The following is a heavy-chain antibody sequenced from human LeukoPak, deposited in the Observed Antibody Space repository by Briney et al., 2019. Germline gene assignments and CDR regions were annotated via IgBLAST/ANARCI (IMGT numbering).Heavy chain of an antibody. CDR1: GFTFSSYA. CDR2: ISGSGVST. J-gene: IGHJ4*02. CDR3: AKDLYCSSNSCYLFDY. V-gene: IGHV3-23*01. Sequence: GASLRLSCAASGFTFSSYAMSWVRQAPGKGLEWVSAISGSGVSTYYADSVKGRFTISRDYSKNTLYLQMDSLRAEDTAVYYCAKDLYCSSNSCYLFDYWGQGTLVTVSP. D-gene: IGHD2-2*01.